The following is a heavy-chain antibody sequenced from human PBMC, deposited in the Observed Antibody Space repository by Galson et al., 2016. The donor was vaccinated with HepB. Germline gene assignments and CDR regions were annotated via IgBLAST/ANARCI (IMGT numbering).Heavy chain of an antibody. J-gene: IGHJ4*02. Sequence: SLRLSCAASGFTFNTYTMHWVRQAPGKGLDWVSSITYHSYYIYYADSVKGRFTISRDNTKNTLYLQMNSLRAEDTAVYYCARDLYYGDHFGEAYWGQGTLVTVSS. D-gene: IGHD4-17*01. CDR3: ARDLYYGDHFGEAY. CDR1: GFTFNTYT. V-gene: IGHV3-21*06. CDR2: ITYHSYYI.